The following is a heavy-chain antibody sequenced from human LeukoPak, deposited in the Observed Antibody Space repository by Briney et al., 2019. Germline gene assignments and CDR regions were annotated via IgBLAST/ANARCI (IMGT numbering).Heavy chain of an antibody. V-gene: IGHV4-4*07. CDR2: IYTSGST. CDR3: ATIAVAGTIGDY. J-gene: IGHJ4*02. D-gene: IGHD6-19*01. Sequence: KPSETLSLTCTASGASISSYYWSWIRQPAGKGLEWIGRIYTSGSTNYNPSLKSRVTISVDKSKNQFSLKLSSVTAADTAMYYCATIAVAGTIGDYWGQGTLVTVSS. CDR1: GASISSYY.